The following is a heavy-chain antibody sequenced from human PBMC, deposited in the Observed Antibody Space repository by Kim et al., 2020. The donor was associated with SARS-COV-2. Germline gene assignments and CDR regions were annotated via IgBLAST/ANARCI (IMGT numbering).Heavy chain of an antibody. CDR2: FDPEDGET. D-gene: IGHD3-16*01. V-gene: IGHV1-24*01. CDR3: ATGRGYDYVWGSAGFLDY. CDR1: GYTLTELS. Sequence: ASVKVSCKVSGYTLTELSMHWVRQAPGKGLEWMGGFDPEDGETIYAQKFQGRVTMTEDTSTDTAYMELSSLRSEDTAVYYCATGRGYDYVWGSAGFLDYWGQGTLVTVSS. J-gene: IGHJ4*02.